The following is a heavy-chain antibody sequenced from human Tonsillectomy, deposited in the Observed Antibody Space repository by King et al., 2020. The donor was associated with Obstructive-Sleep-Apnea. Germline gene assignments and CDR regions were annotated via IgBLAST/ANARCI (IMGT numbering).Heavy chain of an antibody. CDR1: GFTVSSNY. J-gene: IGHJ4*02. CDR2: IYSGDNT. D-gene: IGHD5-12*01. CDR3: ATTRGYDPLECDY. V-gene: IGHV3-53*04. Sequence: DVQLVESGGGLVQPGGSLRLSCAASGFTVSSNYMSWVRQAPGKGLEWVSVIYSGDNTYYADSVKGRFTISRHNSKNTLYLQMNSLRGEDTAVYYCATTRGYDPLECDYWGQGTLVTVSS.